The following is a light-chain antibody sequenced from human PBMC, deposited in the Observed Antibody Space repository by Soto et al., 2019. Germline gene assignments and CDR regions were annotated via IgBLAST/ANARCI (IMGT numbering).Light chain of an antibody. CDR1: SSDVGGYNY. CDR3: TSYRRPDSWV. CDR2: EVT. Sequence: QPASVSGSPGQSITISCTGTSSDVGGYNYVSWFQQHPGKAPKLLIYEVTNRPSGVSNRFSGSKSGNTASLTISGLQAEDEGDYYCTSYRRPDSWVFGGGTKLTVL. V-gene: IGLV2-14*01. J-gene: IGLJ3*02.